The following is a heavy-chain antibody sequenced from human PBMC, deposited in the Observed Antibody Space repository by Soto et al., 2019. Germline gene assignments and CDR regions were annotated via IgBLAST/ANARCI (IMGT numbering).Heavy chain of an antibody. J-gene: IGHJ4*02. V-gene: IGHV4-39*01. CDR3: ASRTNGRPGDS. CDR2: VHSNWPT. Sequence: PSETLSLTCTVSGNTISNKNYHLGWTRNPPGKGLKCVGTVHSNWPTYYNPSLKSRLAMAVDTSKNQFSLSLISLTAADTAVYFCASRTNGRPGDSWGQGTLVTVSS. CDR1: GNTISNKNYH. D-gene: IGHD2-8*01.